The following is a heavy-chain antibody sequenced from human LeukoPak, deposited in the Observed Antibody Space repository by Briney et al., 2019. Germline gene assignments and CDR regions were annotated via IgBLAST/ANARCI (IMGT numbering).Heavy chain of an antibody. D-gene: IGHD1-1*01. CDR3: ARDRGYRMDV. Sequence: GGSLRLSCAASGFTFSSYWMHWVRQAPGKGRMGGSNIKSDGRSTTYADSVKGRFTISRDNAKNTLYLQMNSLRAEDTAVYYCARDRGYRMDVWGQGTTVTVSS. CDR1: GFTFSSYW. CDR2: IKSDGRST. J-gene: IGHJ6*02. V-gene: IGHV3-74*01.